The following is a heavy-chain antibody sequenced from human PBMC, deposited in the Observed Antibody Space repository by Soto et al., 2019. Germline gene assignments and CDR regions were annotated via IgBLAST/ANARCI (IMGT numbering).Heavy chain of an antibody. CDR2: MNPNSGNT. CDR1: GYTFTSYD. V-gene: IGHV1-8*01. CDR3: ARARILAGYSSSWYPGHADV. J-gene: IGHJ6*02. Sequence: GASVKVSCKASGYTFTSYDINWVRQATGQGLEWMGWMNPNSGNTGYAQKFQGRVTMTRNTSISTAYMELSSLRSEDTAVYYCARARILAGYSSSWYPGHADVWGQGTTVTVSS. D-gene: IGHD6-13*01.